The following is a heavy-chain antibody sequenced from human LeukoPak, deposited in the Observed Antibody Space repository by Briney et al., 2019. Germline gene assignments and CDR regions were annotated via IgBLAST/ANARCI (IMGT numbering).Heavy chain of an antibody. D-gene: IGHD1-14*01. CDR3: VTAVTGAAFDL. CDR1: GYTFTDYY. J-gene: IGHJ3*01. Sequence: ASVKVSCKASGYTFTDYYIHWVQQAPGKGPEWMGRVDPEDGETKYSEKFQGRVTITGDTSTDTAFMELSRLRSEDTAVYYCVTAVTGAAFDLWGQGTKVTVSS. CDR2: VDPEDGET. V-gene: IGHV1-69-2*01.